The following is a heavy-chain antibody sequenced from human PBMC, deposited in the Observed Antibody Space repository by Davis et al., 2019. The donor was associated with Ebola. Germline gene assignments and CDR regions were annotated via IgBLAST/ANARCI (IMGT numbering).Heavy chain of an antibody. Sequence: PGGSLRLSCAASGFTVSDNYMSWVRQAPGKGLEWVSSIFSGGKIFYADSVKGRFSISRDTSKNMLYLQMSSLRVEDTGVYYCASREVGLHNLYWGEGTLVSVSS. D-gene: IGHD1-26*01. CDR1: GFTVSDNY. CDR3: ASREVGLHNLY. J-gene: IGHJ4*02. V-gene: IGHV3-66*01. CDR2: IFSGGKI.